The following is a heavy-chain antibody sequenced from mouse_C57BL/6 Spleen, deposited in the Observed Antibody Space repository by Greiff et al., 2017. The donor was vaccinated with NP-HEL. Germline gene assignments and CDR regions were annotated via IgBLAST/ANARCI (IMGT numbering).Heavy chain of an antibody. V-gene: IGHV1-26*01. Sequence: EVQLQQSGPELVKPGASVKISCKASGYTFTDYYMNWVKQSHGKSLEWIGDINPNNGGTSYNQKFKGKATLTVDKSSSTAYMELRSLTSEDSAVYYCARTPVVDYYAMDYWGQGTSVTFSS. CDR1: GYTFTDYY. J-gene: IGHJ4*01. D-gene: IGHD1-1*01. CDR2: INPNNGGT. CDR3: ARTPVVDYYAMDY.